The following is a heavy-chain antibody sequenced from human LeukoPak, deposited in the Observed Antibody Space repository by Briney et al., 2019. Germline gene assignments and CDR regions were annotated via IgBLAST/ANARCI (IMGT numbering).Heavy chain of an antibody. V-gene: IGHV3-30*18. J-gene: IGHJ4*02. CDR1: GFTFSSYG. Sequence: PGGSLRLSCAASGFTFSSYGMHWVRQAPGKGLEWVAVISYDGSNKYYADSVKGRFTLSRDNSKNTLYLQMNSLRAEDTAIYFCAKGYCSGGSCPVNYFDYWGQGTLVTVSS. CDR3: AKGYCSGGSCPVNYFDY. D-gene: IGHD2-15*01. CDR2: ISYDGSNK.